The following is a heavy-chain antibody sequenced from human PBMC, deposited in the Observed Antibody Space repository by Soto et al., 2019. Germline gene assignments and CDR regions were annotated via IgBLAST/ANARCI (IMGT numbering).Heavy chain of an antibody. D-gene: IGHD3-22*01. Sequence: DVQLLESGGGLVQPGGSLRLSCTASGFTFASHAMSWVRQAPGKGLEWVSSTSGSGGTPNYTDSVKGRFTISRDTSKNTLDLEMNSLKAEDTAVYYCAKASAVMGMVITHFDHWGQGTLVTVSS. V-gene: IGHV3-23*01. CDR2: TSGSGGTP. CDR1: GFTFASHA. CDR3: AKASAVMGMVITHFDH. J-gene: IGHJ4*02.